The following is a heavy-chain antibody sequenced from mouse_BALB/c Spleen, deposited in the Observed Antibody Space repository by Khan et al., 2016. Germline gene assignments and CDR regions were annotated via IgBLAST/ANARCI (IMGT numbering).Heavy chain of an antibody. CDR3: ASESYAMDS. J-gene: IGHJ4*01. CDR1: GLPLSSFG. CDR2: ISSGRKTI. V-gene: IGHV5-17*02. Sequence: EVELVESGGGLVQPGGSRELSCAASGLPLSSFGMHWVRPAPQKGPEWVAYISSGRKTIYYAYTVKGRFTSTRDKPKNTLFLQMTNLRSEHTARHYCASESYAMDSGGQGTSLT.